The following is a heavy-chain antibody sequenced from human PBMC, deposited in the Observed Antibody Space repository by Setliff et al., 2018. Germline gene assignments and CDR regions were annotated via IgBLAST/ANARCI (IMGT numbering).Heavy chain of an antibody. Sequence: PSETLSLTCAVSYYSISSGYYWGWIRQPPGKGLEWIGSMYHSGSTYYSPSLESRVTISVDMSKNHPSLKLSSVTAADTAVYYCARHIWGAKMQLPHDVFDIWGQGTMVT. D-gene: IGHD2-2*01. CDR1: YYSISSGYY. J-gene: IGHJ3*02. CDR3: ARHIWGAKMQLPHDVFDI. V-gene: IGHV4-38-2*01. CDR2: MYHSGST.